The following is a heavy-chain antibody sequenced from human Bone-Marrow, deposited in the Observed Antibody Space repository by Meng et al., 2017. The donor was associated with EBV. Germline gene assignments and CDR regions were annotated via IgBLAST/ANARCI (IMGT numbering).Heavy chain of an antibody. Sequence: GSGAEQVEPWETFSLPCTVSSGSIAGSFYSGWIRQPPGGGRVWMGSVHYGGSTNYSPSLKSRIPVSVDTSKNQFSLRLTSVTAADTAVYYCARPFPSIVSPRLDPFGDWGQGTLVTVSS. CDR1: SGSIAGSFY. CDR2: VHYGGST. D-gene: IGHD5/OR15-5a*01. V-gene: IGHV4-39*01. J-gene: IGHJ4*02. CDR3: ARPFPSIVSPRLDPFGD.